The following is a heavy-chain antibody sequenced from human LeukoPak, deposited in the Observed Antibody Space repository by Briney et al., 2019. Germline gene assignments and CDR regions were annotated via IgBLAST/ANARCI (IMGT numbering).Heavy chain of an antibody. D-gene: IGHD3-9*01. CDR1: GYTFTGYY. J-gene: IGHJ5*02. CDR3: ARNFDMKGFDP. Sequence: GASVKVSCKASGYTFTGYYMNWVRQAPGQGLELMGWINSDSGFTKYAQKFQGRVTMTRDTSITTVYMDLTRLTSDDTAVYYCARNFDMKGFDPWGQGTLVTVSS. V-gene: IGHV1-2*02. CDR2: INSDSGFT.